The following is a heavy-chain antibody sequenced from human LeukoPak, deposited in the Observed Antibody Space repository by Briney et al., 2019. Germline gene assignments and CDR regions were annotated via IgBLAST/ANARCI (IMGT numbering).Heavy chain of an antibody. J-gene: IGHJ6*02. CDR1: GYTFTSYD. CDR3: ARVDNTIRYSSSWYYYYYGMDV. CDR2: MNPNSGNT. D-gene: IGHD6-13*01. V-gene: IGHV1-8*01. Sequence: ASVEVSCKASGYTFTSYDINWVRQATGQGLEWMGWMNPNSGNTGYAQKFQGRVTMTRNTSISTAYMELSSLRSEDTAVYYCARVDNTIRYSSSWYYYYYGMDVWGQGTTVTVSS.